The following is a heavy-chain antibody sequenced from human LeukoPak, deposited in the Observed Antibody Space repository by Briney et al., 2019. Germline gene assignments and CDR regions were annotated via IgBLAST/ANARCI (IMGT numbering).Heavy chain of an antibody. CDR1: GYTFTSYG. CDR2: ISAYNGNT. Sequence: ASVKVSRKASGYTFTSYGISWVRQAPGQGLEWMGWISAYNGNTNYAQKLQGRVTMTTDTSTSTAYMELRSLRSDDTAVYYCARKYCSSTSCYGVDYWGQGTLVTVSS. V-gene: IGHV1-18*01. D-gene: IGHD2-2*01. CDR3: ARKYCSSTSCYGVDY. J-gene: IGHJ4*02.